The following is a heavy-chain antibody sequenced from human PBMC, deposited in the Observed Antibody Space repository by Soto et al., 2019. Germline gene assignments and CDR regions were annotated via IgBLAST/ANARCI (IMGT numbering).Heavy chain of an antibody. Sequence: GALVKVSCKASGYTFTDNDIHWVRQAPGQGLEWVGWITPNSGFTKYAQKFQGRVTMTGDTSINTAYMELSSLRSDDSAVYYCARVIVVEPAPEDSYYYYGMDVWGQGTTVTVSS. CDR1: GYTFTDND. CDR3: ARVIVVEPAPEDSYYYYGMDV. V-gene: IGHV1-2*02. J-gene: IGHJ6*02. CDR2: ITPNSGFT. D-gene: IGHD2-2*01.